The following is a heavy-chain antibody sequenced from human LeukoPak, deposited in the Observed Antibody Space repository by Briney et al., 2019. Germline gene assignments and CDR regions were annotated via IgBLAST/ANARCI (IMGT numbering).Heavy chain of an antibody. D-gene: IGHD6-19*01. J-gene: IGHJ4*02. CDR2: IYYSGST. CDR1: GGSISSSSYY. Sequence: PSETLSLTCTVSGGSISSSSYYWGWIRQPPGKGLEWIGSIYYSGSTYYNPSLKSRVTISVDTSKNQFSLKLSSVTAADTAVYYCARHPGYSSGWYLNFDYWGQGTLVTVSS. CDR3: ARHPGYSSGWYLNFDY. V-gene: IGHV4-39*01.